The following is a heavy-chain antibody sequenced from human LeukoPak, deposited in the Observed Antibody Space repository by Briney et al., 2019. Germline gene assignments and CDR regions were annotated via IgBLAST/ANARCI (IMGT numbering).Heavy chain of an antibody. V-gene: IGHV4-61*02. CDR1: GGSISSGSYY. CDR2: IYTSGST. J-gene: IGHJ3*02. Sequence: SETLSRTCTVSGGSISSGSYYWSGIRRPAGKGLEWIGRIYTSGSTNYNPSLKSRVTISVDTSKNQFSLKLSSVTAADTAVYYCAREIVVVVAATDAFDIWGQGTMVTVSS. D-gene: IGHD2-15*01. CDR3: AREIVVVVAATDAFDI.